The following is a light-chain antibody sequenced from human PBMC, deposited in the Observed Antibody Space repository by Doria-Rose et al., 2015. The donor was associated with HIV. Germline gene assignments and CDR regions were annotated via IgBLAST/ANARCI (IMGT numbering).Light chain of an antibody. Sequence: EIVLTQSPATLSLSPGERATLSCRASQSVSSNLAWYQQKPGQAPRLLIYDAPNRATGIPARFSGSGSGTDFTLTISSLEPEDFAVYFCQQRSNWPPIFTLGPGTKVDI. CDR1: QSVSSN. CDR2: DAP. V-gene: IGKV3-11*01. CDR3: QQRSNWPPIFT. J-gene: IGKJ3*01.